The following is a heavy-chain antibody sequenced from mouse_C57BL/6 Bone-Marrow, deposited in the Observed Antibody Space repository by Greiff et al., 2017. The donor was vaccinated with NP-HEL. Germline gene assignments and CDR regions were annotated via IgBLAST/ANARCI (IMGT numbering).Heavy chain of an antibody. CDR3: ARYYDYARAY. CDR1: GYTFTSYW. V-gene: IGHV1-69*01. D-gene: IGHD2-4*01. Sequence: QVQLQHPGAELVMPGASVKLSCKASGYTFTSYWMHWVKQRPGQGLEWIGEIDPSDSYTNYNQKFKGKSTLTVDISSSTAYMQLSSLTSEDSAVYYCARYYDYARAYWGQGTLVTVSA. J-gene: IGHJ3*01. CDR2: IDPSDSYT.